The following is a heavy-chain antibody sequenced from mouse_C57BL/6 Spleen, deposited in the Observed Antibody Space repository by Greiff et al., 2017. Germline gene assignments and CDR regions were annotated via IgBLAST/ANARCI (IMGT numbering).Heavy chain of an antibody. CDR3: ARPPGYYGDYYAMDY. D-gene: IGHD2-3*01. V-gene: IGHV5-12*01. J-gene: IGHJ4*01. CDR1: GFTFSDYY. Sequence: EVQGVESGGGLVQPGGSLKLSCAASGFTFSDYYMYWVRQTPEKRLEWVAYISNGGGSTYYPDTVKGRFTISRDNAKNTLYLQMSRLKSEDTAMYYCARPPGYYGDYYAMDYWGQGTSVTVSS. CDR2: ISNGGGST.